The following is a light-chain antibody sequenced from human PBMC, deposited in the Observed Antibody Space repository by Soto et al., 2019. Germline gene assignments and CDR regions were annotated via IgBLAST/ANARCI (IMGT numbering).Light chain of an antibody. Sequence: EIVLTQSPGTLSLSPGERATLSCRASQSVSSTYLAWYQQKPGQSPRRLNYGASSRATGIPDRFSGSGSGTDFTLTISRLGPEYVAVDYCQHDCSSPWTFVQGTKVQIK. CDR1: QSVSSTY. V-gene: IGKV3-20*01. CDR2: GAS. CDR3: QHDCSSPWT. J-gene: IGKJ1*01.